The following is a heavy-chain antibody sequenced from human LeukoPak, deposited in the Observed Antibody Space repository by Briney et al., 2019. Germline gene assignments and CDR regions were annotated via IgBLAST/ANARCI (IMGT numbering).Heavy chain of an antibody. CDR3: ARLLDYDLSGDPDTFDV. Sequence: PSETLSLTCTVSGGSLSCDYWSWIRQPPGKRLEWIGYVSYTGRTKYNPSLQSRVTISIDTSKSQFYLKLTSVTSADTAVYSCARLLDYDLSGDPDTFDVWGQGTTVIVSS. V-gene: IGHV4-59*08. J-gene: IGHJ3*01. D-gene: IGHD3-22*01. CDR1: GGSLSCDY. CDR2: VSYTGRT.